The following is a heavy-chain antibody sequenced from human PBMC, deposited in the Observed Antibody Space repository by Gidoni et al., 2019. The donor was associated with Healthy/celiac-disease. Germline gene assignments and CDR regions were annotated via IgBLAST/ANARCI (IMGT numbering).Heavy chain of an antibody. Sequence: QVQLQESGPGLVKPSETLSLTCTVSGASLRSYYWRWIRPPAVKGLEWIGRIYTSGSTNYNPPLKSRATMLVDTSKNQFSLKRSAVTAADTAVYYWAREHQRGFIVGATTAFDYWGQGTLVTVSS. D-gene: IGHD1-26*01. CDR1: GASLRSYY. V-gene: IGHV4-4*07. CDR3: AREHQRGFIVGATTAFDY. J-gene: IGHJ4*02. CDR2: IYTSGST.